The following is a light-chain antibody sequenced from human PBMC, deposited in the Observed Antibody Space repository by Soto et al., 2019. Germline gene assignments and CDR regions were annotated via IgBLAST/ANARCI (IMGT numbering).Light chain of an antibody. CDR3: QQSYSTPLIT. CDR2: ETS. CDR1: QSINSY. J-gene: IGKJ5*01. V-gene: IGKV1-39*01. Sequence: DIQMTQSPSSLSASVGARVTITCRASQSINSYLNWYQQKPGKAPKLLIYETSNLQSGVPSRFSGSGSGTDFTLTISSLQPEESATYYCQQSYSTPLITFGQGTRLEIK.